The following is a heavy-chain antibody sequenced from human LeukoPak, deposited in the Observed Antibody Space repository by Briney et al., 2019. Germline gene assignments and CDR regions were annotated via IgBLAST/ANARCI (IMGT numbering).Heavy chain of an antibody. Sequence: GGSLRLSCAASGFTFSGYWMSWVRQAPGKGLEWVANIKQDGSEKYHVDSVKGRFTISRDNAKNSLYLQMNSLRAEDTAVYYCARDGPAKYYYDSSGYYSDAFDIWGQGTMVTVSS. V-gene: IGHV3-7*01. CDR3: ARDGPAKYYYDSSGYYSDAFDI. CDR1: GFTFSGYW. J-gene: IGHJ3*02. CDR2: IKQDGSEK. D-gene: IGHD3-22*01.